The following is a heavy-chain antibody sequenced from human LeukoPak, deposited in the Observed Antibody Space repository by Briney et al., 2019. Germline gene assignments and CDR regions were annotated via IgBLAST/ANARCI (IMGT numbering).Heavy chain of an antibody. J-gene: IGHJ4*02. CDR1: GGSISSSGYY. D-gene: IGHD3-16*02. V-gene: IGHV4-39*01. CDR3: ARAHYDYVWGSYRYTFNDY. Sequence: PSETLSLTCTVSGGSISSSGYYWGWIRQPPGTGLEWIGSISSGGSTHYIPSLKSRVTISVDTPKNQFSLKLSSVTAADTAVYYCARAHYDYVWGSYRYTFNDYWGQGTLVTVSS. CDR2: ISSGGST.